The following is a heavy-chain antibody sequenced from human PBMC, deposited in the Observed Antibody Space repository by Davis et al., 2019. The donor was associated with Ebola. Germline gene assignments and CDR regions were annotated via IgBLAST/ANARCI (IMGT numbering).Heavy chain of an antibody. CDR2: ISGSGGST. CDR3: ARDEGSGWWTFDY. J-gene: IGHJ4*02. V-gene: IGHV3-23*01. D-gene: IGHD6-19*01. Sequence: GRSLRLSCAASGFTFSSYAMSWVRQAPGKGLEWVSAISGSGGSTYYADSVKGRFTISRDNSKNTLYLQMNSLRAEDTAVYYCARDEGSGWWTFDYWGQGTLVTVSS. CDR1: GFTFSSYA.